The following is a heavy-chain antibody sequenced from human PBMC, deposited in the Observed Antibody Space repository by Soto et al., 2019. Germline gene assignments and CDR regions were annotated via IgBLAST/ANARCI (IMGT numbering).Heavy chain of an antibody. CDR3: ARIESRNQFDY. CDR2: IDWDDEK. CDR1: GFSLSGDAMR. D-gene: IGHD2-2*01. V-gene: IGHV2-70*04. J-gene: IGHJ4*02. Sequence: GSGPTLVNPTQSLTLTCTFSGFSLSGDAMRVNWIRQPPGKALEWLARIDWDDEKFYSTSLRTRLTISKDTSKNQVVLTMTDMDPVDTATYYCARIESRNQFDYWGQGTLVNVSS.